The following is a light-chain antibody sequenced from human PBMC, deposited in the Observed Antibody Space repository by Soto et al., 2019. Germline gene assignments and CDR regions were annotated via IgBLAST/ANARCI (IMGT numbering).Light chain of an antibody. J-gene: IGLJ1*01. V-gene: IGLV2-14*03. Sequence: QSVLTQPASVSGSPGQSITISCTGTSSDVGGYNYVSWYQHHPGKAPKLMIYDVSNRPSGVSNRFSGSKSGNTASLTISGLKPEVEADYYCSSYTTSNTRQIVLGTGTKVTVL. CDR3: SSYTTSNTRQIV. CDR1: SSDVGGYNY. CDR2: DVS.